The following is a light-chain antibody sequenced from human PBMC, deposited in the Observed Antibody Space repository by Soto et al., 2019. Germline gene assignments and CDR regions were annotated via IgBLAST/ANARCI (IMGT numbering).Light chain of an antibody. J-gene: IGLJ1*01. CDR1: SSDVGGYNY. CDR2: DVS. CDR3: SSYTSSSTFYV. V-gene: IGLV2-14*01. Sequence: SVLAQPASLSGSPGQSITLSCTGTSSDVGGYNYVSWYQQHPGKAPKLMIYDVSNRPSGVSNRFSGSKSGNTASLTISGLQAEDEADYYCSSYTSSSTFYVFGTGTKVTV.